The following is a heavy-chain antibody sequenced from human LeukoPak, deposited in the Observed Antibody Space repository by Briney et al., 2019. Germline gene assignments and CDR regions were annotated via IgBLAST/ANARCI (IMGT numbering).Heavy chain of an antibody. CDR3: ARDYYGSGSYTDY. Sequence: ASVKVSCKTSGYTFTDYYLHWVRQAPGQGLEWMGWINPNNGGTSYAQKFRGRVTMTRDTSISTAYMELSRLRSDDTAVYYCARDYYGSGSYTDYWGQGTLVTVSS. CDR1: GYTFTDYY. J-gene: IGHJ4*02. D-gene: IGHD3-10*01. CDR2: INPNNGGT. V-gene: IGHV1-2*02.